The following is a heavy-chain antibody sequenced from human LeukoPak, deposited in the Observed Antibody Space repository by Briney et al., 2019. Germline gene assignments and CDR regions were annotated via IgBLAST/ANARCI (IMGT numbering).Heavy chain of an antibody. J-gene: IGHJ4*02. Sequence: LGASVKVSCKASGYTFTGYYMHWVRQAPGQGLEWMGWINPNSGGTNYAQKFQGRVTMTRDTSISTAYMELSRLRSDDTAVYYCARILGYSGYDVYYFDYWGQGTLVTVSS. CDR2: INPNSGGT. CDR3: ARILGYSGYDVYYFDY. D-gene: IGHD5-12*01. CDR1: GYTFTGYY. V-gene: IGHV1-2*03.